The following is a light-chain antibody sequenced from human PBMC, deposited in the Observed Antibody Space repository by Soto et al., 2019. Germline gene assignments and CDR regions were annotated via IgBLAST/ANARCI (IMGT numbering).Light chain of an antibody. CDR2: YIS. V-gene: IGKV3D-20*02. CDR3: QQHNQWPIT. Sequence: EILFTQSPGTLSLSPGEGATLSCRASQTVTSNFLAWHQQKNGQAPRLLIYYISTRATGIPARFSGSGSGTEFTLTINRLQSEDSTVYYCQQHNQWPITFGQGTRLEIK. CDR1: QTVTSNF. J-gene: IGKJ5*01.